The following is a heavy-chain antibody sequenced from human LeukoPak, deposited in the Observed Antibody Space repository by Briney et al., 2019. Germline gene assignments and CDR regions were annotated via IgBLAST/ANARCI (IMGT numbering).Heavy chain of an antibody. J-gene: IGHJ4*02. CDR3: ARTGYYASSGYFDY. Sequence: SETLSLTCTVSGYSISSGYYWGWIRQPPGKGLEWIGSIYHSGSTYYNPSLKSRVTISVDTSKNQFSLKLSSVTAADTAVYYCARTGYYASSGYFDYWGQGTLVTVSS. V-gene: IGHV4-38-2*02. CDR1: GYSISSGYY. D-gene: IGHD3-22*01. CDR2: IYHSGST.